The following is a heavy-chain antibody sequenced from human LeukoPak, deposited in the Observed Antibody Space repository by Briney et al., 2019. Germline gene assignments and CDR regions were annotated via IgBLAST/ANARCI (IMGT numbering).Heavy chain of an antibody. Sequence: ASVKVSCETSGYTFSSYGISWVRQAPGQGLEWMGWISAYNGDTNYAQKLQGRVTMTTDTSTSTAYMELRSLRSDDTAVYYCARGPPGPYAYWGQGTLVTVSS. J-gene: IGHJ4*02. CDR1: GYTFSSYG. CDR2: ISAYNGDT. D-gene: IGHD3-16*01. CDR3: ARGPPGPYAY. V-gene: IGHV1-18*01.